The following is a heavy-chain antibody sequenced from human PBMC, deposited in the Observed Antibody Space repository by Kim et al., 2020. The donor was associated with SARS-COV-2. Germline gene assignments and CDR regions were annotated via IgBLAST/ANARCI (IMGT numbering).Heavy chain of an antibody. Sequence: STKANPPLKSQVTIPLNTSKYQFSLHLSSVTAADTAVYYCAVMKATLIDYWGQGTLVTVSS. CDR3: AVMKATLIDY. D-gene: IGHD2-8*01. CDR2: ST. J-gene: IGHJ4*02. V-gene: IGHV4-59*01.